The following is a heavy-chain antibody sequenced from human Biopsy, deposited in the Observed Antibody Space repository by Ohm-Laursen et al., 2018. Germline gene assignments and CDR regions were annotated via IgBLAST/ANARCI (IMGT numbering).Heavy chain of an antibody. Sequence: ASVKVSCKVSGYTLNELSMHWVRQVPGKGLEWMGGFAPENGKTVYAQNFQARVSLTEDTSTDTAYMELRSLRSEDTAVYYCARAKLEPVYYYYGMDVWGQGTTVTVSS. V-gene: IGHV1-24*01. J-gene: IGHJ6*02. CDR3: ARAKLEPVYYYYGMDV. CDR1: GYTLNELS. D-gene: IGHD1-1*01. CDR2: FAPENGKT.